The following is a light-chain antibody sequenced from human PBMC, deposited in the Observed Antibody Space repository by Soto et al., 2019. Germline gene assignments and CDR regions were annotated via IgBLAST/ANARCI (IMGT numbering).Light chain of an antibody. CDR3: QQYGSSPYT. J-gene: IGKJ2*01. Sequence: EIVLTQSPGTLSLSPGERATLSCRASQSVSSTYLAWYQQKPGQAPRLIIYGASSRATGIPDRFSGSGSGTDFTLTISRLEPEDFAAYYCQQYGSSPYTFGQGTKLEIK. V-gene: IGKV3-20*01. CDR1: QSVSSTY. CDR2: GAS.